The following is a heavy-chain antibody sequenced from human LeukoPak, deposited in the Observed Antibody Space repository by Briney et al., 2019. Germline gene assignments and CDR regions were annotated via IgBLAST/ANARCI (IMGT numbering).Heavy chain of an antibody. V-gene: IGHV4-59*12. J-gene: IGHJ4*02. CDR1: GGSISSYY. Sequence: SETLSLTCTVSGGSISSYYWSWIRQPPGKGLEWIGYIYYSGSTNYNPSLKSRVTISVDTSKNQFSLKLSSVTAADTAVYYCARGADSSSWYSYWGQGTLVTVSS. CDR2: IYYSGST. CDR3: ARGADSSSWYSY. D-gene: IGHD6-13*01.